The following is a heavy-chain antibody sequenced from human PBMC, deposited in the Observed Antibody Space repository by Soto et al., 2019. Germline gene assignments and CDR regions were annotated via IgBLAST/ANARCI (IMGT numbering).Heavy chain of an antibody. CDR2: INPNSGGT. J-gene: IGHJ6*02. D-gene: IGHD2-2*01. CDR1: GYTFTGYY. V-gene: IGHV1-2*04. Sequence: QVQLVQSGAEVKKPGASVKVSCKASGYTFTGYYMHWVRQAPGQGLEWMGWINPNSGGTNYAQKFKGWVTMTRETSISTAYMELSRLRSDDTAVYYCARDLYCSSTSCRYYYGMDVWGQGTTVTVSS. CDR3: ARDLYCSSTSCRYYYGMDV.